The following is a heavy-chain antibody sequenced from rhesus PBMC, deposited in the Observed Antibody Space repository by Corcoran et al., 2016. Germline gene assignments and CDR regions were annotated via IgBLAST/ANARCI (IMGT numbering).Heavy chain of an antibody. Sequence: EVQLVESGGGLVQPGGSLRLSCAASGFTFSSYDMSWVRQAPGTGLEWVSYISYTGKTIYYANYVKGRFTISRDNAKNSLSMQMSSLRAEDTAGYYCTRGLIAAGAGHYWGQGVLVTVSS. CDR2: ISYTGKTI. D-gene: IGHD6-13*01. CDR3: TRGLIAAGAGHY. CDR1: GFTFSSYD. J-gene: IGHJ4*01. V-gene: IGHV3-136*01.